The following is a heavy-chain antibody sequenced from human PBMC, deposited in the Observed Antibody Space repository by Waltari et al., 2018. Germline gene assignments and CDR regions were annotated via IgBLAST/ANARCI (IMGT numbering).Heavy chain of an antibody. Sequence: QVQLVESGGGVVQPGGSLSLSCAASGFSFTSYGMHWVRPAPGKGLEWVAFIRYDGSKEYYADSVKGRFTISRDNPKNTLYLQMNSLRPEDTAVYYAFLGTLGELRGFDYWGQGTLVTVSS. CDR2: IRYDGSKE. J-gene: IGHJ4*02. D-gene: IGHD3-16*01. V-gene: IGHV3-30*02. CDR3: FLGTLGELRGFDY. CDR1: GFSFTSYG.